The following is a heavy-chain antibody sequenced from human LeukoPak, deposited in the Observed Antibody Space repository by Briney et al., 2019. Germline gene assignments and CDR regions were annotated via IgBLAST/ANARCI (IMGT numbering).Heavy chain of an antibody. CDR2: IRYDGGNK. D-gene: IGHD3-10*01. J-gene: IGHJ4*02. V-gene: IGHV3-30*02. CDR1: GFIFSSYG. Sequence: GGSLRLSCAASGFIFSSYGMHWVRQAPGKGLEWVAFIRYDGGNKYYAGSVKGRFTISRDNSKNTLYLQMNSLRAEDTAVYYCASYYYGSGSYFRVEYWGQGTLVTVSS. CDR3: ASYYYGSGSYFRVEY.